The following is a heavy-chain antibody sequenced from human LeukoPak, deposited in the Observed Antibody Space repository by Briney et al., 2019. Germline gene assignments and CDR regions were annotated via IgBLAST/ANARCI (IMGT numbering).Heavy chain of an antibody. D-gene: IGHD3/OR15-3a*01. V-gene: IGHV4-4*09. CDR3: ARRTPGPQLDEYVAYYFDL. CDR2: IYSSGMT. CDR1: GGSITTDC. Sequence: PSETLSLTCTVSGGSITTDCWIWIRQPPGKGLEWIAYIYSSGMTKYNPSLKSRGTISVDPSMNQLSLKLNSVTAADTAVYYCARRTPGPQLDEYVAYYFDLWGQGTLVTVSS. J-gene: IGHJ4*02.